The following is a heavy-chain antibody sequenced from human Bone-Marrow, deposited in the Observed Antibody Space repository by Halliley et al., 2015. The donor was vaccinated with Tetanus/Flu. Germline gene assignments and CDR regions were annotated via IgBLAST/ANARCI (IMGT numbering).Heavy chain of an antibody. D-gene: IGHD2-2*01. J-gene: IGHJ6*02. CDR2: IRRESNSYAT. V-gene: IGHV3-73*01. Sequence: SLRLSCEASGFSFSASSMHWVRQAPGKGLEWLGRIRRESNSYATEYAASVKGRFIISRDDGKNAAYLQMNNLRLEDTAIYYCTRPPDSTAAVYFYSGMDVWGQGTTVTVSS. CDR1: GFSFSASS. CDR3: TRPPDSTAAVYFYSGMDV.